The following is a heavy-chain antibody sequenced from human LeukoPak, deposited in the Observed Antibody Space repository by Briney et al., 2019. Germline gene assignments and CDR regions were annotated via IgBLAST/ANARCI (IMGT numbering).Heavy chain of an antibody. CDR2: ISAYNGNT. Sequence: ASVKVSCKASGYTFTSYGISWVRQAPGQGLEWMGWISAYNGNTNYAQKLQGRVTMTTDTSTSTAYMELRSLRSDDTAVYYCARLKIVVVTYYYNGMGVWGQGTTVTVSS. D-gene: IGHD3-22*01. V-gene: IGHV1-18*01. CDR1: GYTFTSYG. J-gene: IGHJ6*02. CDR3: ARLKIVVVTYYYNGMGV.